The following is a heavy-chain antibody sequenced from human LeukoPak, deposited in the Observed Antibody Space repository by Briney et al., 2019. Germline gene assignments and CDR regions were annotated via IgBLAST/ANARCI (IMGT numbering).Heavy chain of an antibody. J-gene: IGHJ6*03. CDR2: ISGSGGST. V-gene: IGHV3-23*01. CDR1: GFTFSSYA. Sequence: PGGSLRLSCAASGFTFSSYAMSWVRQAPGKGLEWVSAISGSGGSTYYADSVKGRFTISRDNSKNTLYLQMNSLRAEDTAVYYCAKESTVVSFYYYYYMDVWGKGTTVTVSS. D-gene: IGHD4-23*01. CDR3: AKESTVVSFYYYYYMDV.